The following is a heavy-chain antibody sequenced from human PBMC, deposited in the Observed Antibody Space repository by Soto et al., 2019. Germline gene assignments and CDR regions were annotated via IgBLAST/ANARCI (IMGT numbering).Heavy chain of an antibody. J-gene: IGHJ4*02. V-gene: IGHV3-30-3*01. Sequence: ESGGGVVQPGGSLRLSCSTSGFTFSSHSMHWFRQAPGRGLEWVAVISSDGDLQFYADSVRGRFTISRDNSKNTLYLQMNSLRDEDTALYYCAREVVTTQWFFDNWGQEILVAVSS. CDR2: ISSDGDLQ. D-gene: IGHD2-8*01. CDR3: AREVVTTQWFFDN. CDR1: GFTFSSHS.